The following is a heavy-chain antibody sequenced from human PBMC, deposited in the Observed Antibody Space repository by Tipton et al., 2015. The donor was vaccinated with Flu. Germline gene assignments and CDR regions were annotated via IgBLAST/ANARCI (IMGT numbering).Heavy chain of an antibody. Sequence: TLSLACTVSGASITTYYWNWIRQPPGKGLEWIGFISYSGSTRYSPSLKSRVTISVDVSKTQVSLKMTSVTAADTAAYYCASSSWENGYFDYWGQGTLVPVSS. CDR3: ASSSWENGYFDY. CDR2: ISYSGST. V-gene: IGHV4-59*01. CDR1: GASITTYY. J-gene: IGHJ4*02. D-gene: IGHD6-13*01.